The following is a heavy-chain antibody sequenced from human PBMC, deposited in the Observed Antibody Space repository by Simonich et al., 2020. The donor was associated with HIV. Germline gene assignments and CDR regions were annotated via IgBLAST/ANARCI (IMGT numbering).Heavy chain of an antibody. Sequence: EVQLVESGGGLVQPGRSLRLSCAASGFTFDDYAMHWVRQAPRKSLEWVSGISWNSGSIGYADSVKSRFTISRNNAKNSLYLQMNSLRAEDMALYYCAKDRYSSSSGSFDYWGQGTLVTVSS. CDR2: ISWNSGSI. CDR3: AKDRYSSSSGSFDY. D-gene: IGHD6-6*01. V-gene: IGHV3-9*03. J-gene: IGHJ4*02. CDR1: GFTFDDYA.